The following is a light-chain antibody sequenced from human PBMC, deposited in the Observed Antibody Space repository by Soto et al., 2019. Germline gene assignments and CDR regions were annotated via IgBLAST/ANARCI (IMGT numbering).Light chain of an antibody. Sequence: QLMLTQPPSVSEAPGQRVTISCTGSSSNIGAGYEAHWYQQVPGTAPKLLIYENNNRPSGVPDRFSGSKSGTSASLAITGLQAEDEAEYYCQSYDSSLSGYVFGTGTKLTVL. J-gene: IGLJ1*01. V-gene: IGLV1-40*01. CDR2: ENN. CDR3: QSYDSSLSGYV. CDR1: SSNIGAGYE.